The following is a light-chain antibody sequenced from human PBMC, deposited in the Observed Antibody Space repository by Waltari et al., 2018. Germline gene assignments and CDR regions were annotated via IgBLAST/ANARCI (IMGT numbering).Light chain of an antibody. CDR1: VRISGDY. J-gene: IGKJ2*01. Sequence: ELVLTQSPGTLSLSPGERATLSCRASVRISGDYLAWFQQKPGQAPRLLIHRASSRATGIPERFSGSGTGTDFTLTISSLDPEDFAVYYCQKYGSSPLFTFGQGTKLEI. CDR2: RAS. CDR3: QKYGSSPLFT. V-gene: IGKV3-20*01.